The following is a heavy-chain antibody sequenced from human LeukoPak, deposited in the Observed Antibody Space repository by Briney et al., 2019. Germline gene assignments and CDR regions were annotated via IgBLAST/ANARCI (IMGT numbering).Heavy chain of an antibody. CDR2: IRYDGSNK. D-gene: IGHD5-18*01. Sequence: GGSLRLSCAASGFTFSSYGMHWVRQAPGKGLEWVAFIRYDGSNKYYADSVKGRFTISRDNSKNTLYLQMNSLRAEDTAVYYCAKGAVGYSYGIPIDYWGQGTLVTVSS. CDR1: GFTFSSYG. V-gene: IGHV3-30*02. J-gene: IGHJ4*02. CDR3: AKGAVGYSYGIPIDY.